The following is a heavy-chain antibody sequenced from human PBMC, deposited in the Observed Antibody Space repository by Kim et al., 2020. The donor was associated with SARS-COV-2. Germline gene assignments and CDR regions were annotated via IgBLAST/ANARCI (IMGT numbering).Heavy chain of an antibody. CDR2: ISSSSSYI. CDR3: ARGGYSGYDFDY. J-gene: IGHJ4*02. CDR1: GFTFSSYS. D-gene: IGHD5-12*01. Sequence: WGSLRLSCAASGFTFSSYSMNWVRQAPGKGLEWVSSISSSSSYIYYADSVKGRFTISRDNAKNSLYLQMNSLRAEDTAVYYCARGGYSGYDFDYWGQGTLVTVSS. V-gene: IGHV3-21*01.